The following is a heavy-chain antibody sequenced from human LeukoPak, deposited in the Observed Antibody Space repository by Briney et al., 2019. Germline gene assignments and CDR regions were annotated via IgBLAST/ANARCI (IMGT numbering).Heavy chain of an antibody. CDR1: GFTFSSYS. D-gene: IGHD5-24*01. CDR2: ISSSSSYI. CDR3: AREGALATYYYYYYMDV. Sequence: GGSLRLSCAASGFTFSSYSMNWVRQAPGKGLEWVSSISSSSSYIYYADSVKGRFTISRDNAKNSLYLQMNSLRAEDTAVYYCAREGALATYYYYYYMDVWGKGTTVTVSS. V-gene: IGHV3-21*01. J-gene: IGHJ6*03.